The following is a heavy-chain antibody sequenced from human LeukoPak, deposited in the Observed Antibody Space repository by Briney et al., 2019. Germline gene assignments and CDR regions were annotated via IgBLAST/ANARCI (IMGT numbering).Heavy chain of an antibody. J-gene: IGHJ6*03. D-gene: IGHD2/OR15-2a*01. CDR1: GFSFGSFA. CDR2: IIGSGGTT. CDR3: ARIDGPTVYTYYMDL. V-gene: IGHV3-23*01. Sequence: GSLRLSCAASGFSFGSFAMSWVRQAPGKGLEWVSGIIGSGGTTFYADSVKGRFTISRDNSKNSLYLQMNTLRAEDTAVYYCARIDGPTVYTYYMDLWGKGTTVTVAS.